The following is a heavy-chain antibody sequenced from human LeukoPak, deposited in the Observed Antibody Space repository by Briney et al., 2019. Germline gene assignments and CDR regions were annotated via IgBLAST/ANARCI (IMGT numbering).Heavy chain of an antibody. CDR3: AKETPNTGWFDP. J-gene: IGHJ5*02. CDR1: GHTFTTYY. Sequence: ASVKVSCKASGHTFTTYYVHLVRQAPGQGLEWMGVINPSGDGTNYPQRSQGRVTLTRDTSTSTVYMELSSLRSEDTAIYYCAKETPNTGWFDPWGQGTLVTVSS. CDR2: INPSGDGT. V-gene: IGHV1-46*01. D-gene: IGHD1-14*01.